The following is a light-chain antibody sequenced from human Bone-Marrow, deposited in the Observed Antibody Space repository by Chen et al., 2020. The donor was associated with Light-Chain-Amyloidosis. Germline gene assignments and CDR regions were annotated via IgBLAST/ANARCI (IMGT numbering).Light chain of an antibody. CDR1: SSDVGGDNH. CDR3: SSYTITNTLV. V-gene: IGLV2-14*01. Sequence: QSALTQPAYVSGSPGQTITITCTGTSSDVGGDNHVSWYQQHPDKAPKLMIYEVTNRTSWVPDRFSGSKSDNTVSLTISGLQTEEEADYFCSSYTITNTLVFGSGTRVTVL. J-gene: IGLJ1*01. CDR2: EVT.